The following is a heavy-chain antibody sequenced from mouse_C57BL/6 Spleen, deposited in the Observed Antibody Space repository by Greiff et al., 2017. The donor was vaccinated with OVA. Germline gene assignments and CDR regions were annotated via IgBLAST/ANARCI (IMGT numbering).Heavy chain of an antibody. CDR1: GYTFSSYW. J-gene: IGHJ1*03. CDR3: ARLIYYYGSSYSSYWYFDV. Sequence: QVQLQQPGAELVKPGASVKMSCKASGYTFSSYWITWVKQRPGQGLEWIGDIYPGSGSTNYNEKFKSKATLTVDTSSSTAYMQLSSLTSEDSAVYYCARLIYYYGSSYSSYWYFDVWGTGTTVTVSS. D-gene: IGHD1-1*01. CDR2: IYPGSGST. V-gene: IGHV1-55*01.